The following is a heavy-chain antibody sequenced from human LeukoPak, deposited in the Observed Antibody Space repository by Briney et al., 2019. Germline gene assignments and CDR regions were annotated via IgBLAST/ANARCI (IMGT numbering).Heavy chain of an antibody. CDR2: INSDGSST. J-gene: IGHJ4*02. CDR3: ARGTNYYDSTGMSD. V-gene: IGHV3-74*01. D-gene: IGHD3-22*01. CDR1: GFTFTSYW. Sequence: GGSLRLSCAASGFTFTSYWMHWVRQAPGKGLVWVSRINSDGSSTNYADSVKGRFTISRDNAKNTLYLQVNSLRAEDTAVYFCARGTNYYDSTGMSDWGQGTLVTVSS.